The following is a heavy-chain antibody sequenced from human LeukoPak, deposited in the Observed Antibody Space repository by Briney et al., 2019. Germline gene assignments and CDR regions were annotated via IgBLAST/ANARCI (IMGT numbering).Heavy chain of an antibody. V-gene: IGHV1-8*01. J-gene: IGHJ4*02. D-gene: IGHD5-12*01. CDR3: ARDPHYDGYEPGSFDY. Sequence: GASVKVSCKASGYTFTSYDINWVRPATGQGLEWMGWMNPNSGNTGYAQKFQGRVTMTRNTSISTAYMELSSLRSEDTAVYYCARDPHYDGYEPGSFDYWGQGTLVTVSS. CDR1: GYTFTSYD. CDR2: MNPNSGNT.